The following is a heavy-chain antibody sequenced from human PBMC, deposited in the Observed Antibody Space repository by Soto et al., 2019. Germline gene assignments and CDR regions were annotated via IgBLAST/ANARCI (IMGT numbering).Heavy chain of an antibody. CDR3: ARSYYYSSGYYYPFAY. Sequence: SETLSLTCTVSGGSISSYYWSWIRQPPGKGLEWIGYIYYSGSTNYNPSLKSRVTISVDTSKNQFSLKLSSVTAADTAVYYCARSYYYSSGYYYPFAYWGQGTLVTGSS. J-gene: IGHJ4*02. V-gene: IGHV4-59*01. CDR1: GGSISSYY. CDR2: IYYSGST. D-gene: IGHD3-22*01.